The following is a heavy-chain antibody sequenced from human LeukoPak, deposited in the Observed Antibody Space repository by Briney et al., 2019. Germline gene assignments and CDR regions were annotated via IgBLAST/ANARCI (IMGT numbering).Heavy chain of an antibody. CDR1: GFTFSSYA. Sequence: GGSLRLSCAASGFTFSSYAMSWVRQAPGKGLEWVSAISGSGGSTYYADSVKGRFTISRDNSKNTLYLQMNSLRAEDTVVYYCAKVCRDGYNSGLDYWGQGTLVTVSS. CDR3: AKVCRDGYNSGLDY. CDR2: ISGSGGST. D-gene: IGHD5-24*01. V-gene: IGHV3-23*01. J-gene: IGHJ4*02.